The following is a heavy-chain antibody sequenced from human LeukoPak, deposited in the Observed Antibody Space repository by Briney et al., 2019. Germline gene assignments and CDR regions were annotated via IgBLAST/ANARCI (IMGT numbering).Heavy chain of an antibody. CDR3: AREGYYGSGSQGSFDY. D-gene: IGHD3-10*01. CDR1: GFTFSSYS. J-gene: IGHJ4*02. V-gene: IGHV3-48*01. Sequence: PGGSLRLSCAASGFTFSSYSMNWVRQAPGEGLEWVSYISSSSSTIYYADSVKGRFTISRDNAKNSLYLQMNSLRAEDTAVYYCAREGYYGSGSQGSFDYWGQGTLVTVSS. CDR2: ISSSSSTI.